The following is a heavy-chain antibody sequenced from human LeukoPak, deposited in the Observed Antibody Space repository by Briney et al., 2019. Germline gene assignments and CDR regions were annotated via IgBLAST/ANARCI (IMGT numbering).Heavy chain of an antibody. CDR1: GFTFSSYA. Sequence: GGSLRLSCAASGFTFSSYAMSWVRQAPGKRLEWVSAISGSGGSTYYADSVKGRFTISRDNSKNTLYLQMNSLRAEDTAVYYCAKDQDYDILTGYYSWGQGTLVTVSS. J-gene: IGHJ4*02. CDR2: ISGSGGST. D-gene: IGHD3-9*01. V-gene: IGHV3-23*01. CDR3: AKDQDYDILTGYYS.